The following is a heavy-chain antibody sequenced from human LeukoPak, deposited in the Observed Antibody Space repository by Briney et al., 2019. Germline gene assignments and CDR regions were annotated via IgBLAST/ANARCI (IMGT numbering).Heavy chain of an antibody. Sequence: GGSLRLSCAASGFTFSSYGMHWVRQAPGKGLDWLAFIRYDGSNKYYADSVKGRFTISRDNSKNTLYLQMNSLRAEDTAVYYCASTPSSMIDYWGQGTPVTVSS. CDR3: ASTPSSMIDY. CDR1: GFTFSSYG. V-gene: IGHV3-30*02. D-gene: IGHD6-6*01. J-gene: IGHJ4*02. CDR2: IRYDGSNK.